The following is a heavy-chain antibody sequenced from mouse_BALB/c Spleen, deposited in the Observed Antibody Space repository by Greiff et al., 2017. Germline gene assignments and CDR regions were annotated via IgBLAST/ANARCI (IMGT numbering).Heavy chain of an antibody. Sequence: EVKLVESGGGLVQPGGSLRLSCAASGFTFSSYAMSWVRQTPEKRLEWVASISSGGSTYYPDSVKGRFTISRDNARNILYLQMSSLRSEDTAMYYCARGREIFDYWGQGTTLTVSS. J-gene: IGHJ2*01. CDR2: ISSGGST. V-gene: IGHV5-6-5*01. CDR3: ARGREIFDY. CDR1: GFTFSSYA.